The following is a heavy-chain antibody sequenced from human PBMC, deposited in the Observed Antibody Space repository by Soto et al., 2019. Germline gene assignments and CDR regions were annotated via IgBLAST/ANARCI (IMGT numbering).Heavy chain of an antibody. Sequence: GGSLRLSCVGVGFTFSRYSMHWVRQVPGKGPVWVSRIHGDERSTNYADSVKGRFTISRDNARNTLYLQMNSLTAEDTAVYYCAIDRAYGMDVWGQGPTVTVSS. CDR1: GFTFSRYS. J-gene: IGHJ6*02. CDR3: AIDRAYGMDV. V-gene: IGHV3-74*01. CDR2: IHGDERST.